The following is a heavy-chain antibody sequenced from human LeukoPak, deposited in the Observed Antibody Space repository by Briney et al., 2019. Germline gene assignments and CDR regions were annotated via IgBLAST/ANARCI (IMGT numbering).Heavy chain of an antibody. CDR3: ARDIKLLLVNYGMDV. D-gene: IGHD2-21*01. CDR1: GFTFSSYW. J-gene: IGHJ6*02. CDR2: IKQDGSEK. Sequence: PGGSLRLSCAASGFTFSSYWMSWVRQAPGKGLEWVANIKQDGSEKYYVDSVKGRFTISRDNAKNSLYLQMNSLRAEDTAVYYCARDIKLLLVNYGMDVWGQGTTVTVSS. V-gene: IGHV3-7*03.